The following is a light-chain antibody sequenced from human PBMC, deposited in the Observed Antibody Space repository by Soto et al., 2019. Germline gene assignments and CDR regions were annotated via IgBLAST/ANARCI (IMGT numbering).Light chain of an antibody. CDR1: QTLRRTY. CDR2: GAS. J-gene: IGKJ2*01. Sequence: EIVLMQSPGTLSLSPGERATLSCRASQTLRRTYIAWYQQKPGQAPRVLIYGASKRATGIPDRFSGIGSGTDFSLTISRLEPEDCEVYDCHQYDNAPQTYGQGTKVDIK. V-gene: IGKV3-20*01. CDR3: HQYDNAPQT.